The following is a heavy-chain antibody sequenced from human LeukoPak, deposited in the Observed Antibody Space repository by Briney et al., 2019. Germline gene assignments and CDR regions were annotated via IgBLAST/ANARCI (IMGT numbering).Heavy chain of an antibody. CDR1: ADSFSSHY. CDR3: TRDLVTVTKGFDI. CDR2: ISYIGST. V-gene: IGHV4-59*11. Sequence: SETLSLTCAVSADSFSSHYWTWIRQPPGKGLEWIGYISYIGSTNYNASLTSRVTISIDTSKNQFSLKLTSVTAADTAVYYCTRDLVTVTKGFDIWGQGTMVSVSS. J-gene: IGHJ3*02. D-gene: IGHD4-17*01.